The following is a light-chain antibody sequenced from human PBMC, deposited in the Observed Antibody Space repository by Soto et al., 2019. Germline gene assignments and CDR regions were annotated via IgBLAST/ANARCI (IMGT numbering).Light chain of an antibody. CDR1: SSDVGGYNY. V-gene: IGLV2-14*01. CDR2: EVS. CDR3: SSYSISTADL. J-gene: IGLJ1*01. Sequence: QSALTQPASVSGSPGQSITISCTGTSSDVGGYNYVSWYQQHPGKAPKLMIYEVSNRPTGVSNRFSGSKSGNTASLTISGLQDEDEADYYCSSYSISTADLFGTGTKVTVL.